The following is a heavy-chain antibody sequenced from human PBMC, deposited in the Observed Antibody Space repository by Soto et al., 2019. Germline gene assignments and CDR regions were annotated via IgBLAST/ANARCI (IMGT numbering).Heavy chain of an antibody. CDR3: ARDRLELEMATIAWYFDL. Sequence: QVQLVQSGAEVKKPGSSVKVSCKASGGTFSSYTISWVRQAPGQGLEWMGRIIPILGIANYAKKFQGRVTITADKSTSTAYMEMSSLRSEDTAVYYCARDRLELEMATIAWYFDLWGRGTLVTVSS. CDR2: IIPILGIA. V-gene: IGHV1-69*08. D-gene: IGHD1-7*01. CDR1: GGTFSSYT. J-gene: IGHJ2*01.